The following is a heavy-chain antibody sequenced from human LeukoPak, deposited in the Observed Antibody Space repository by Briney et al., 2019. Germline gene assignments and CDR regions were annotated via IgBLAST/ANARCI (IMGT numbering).Heavy chain of an antibody. Sequence: GGSLRLSCAASGFTFSSYAMSWVRQAPGKGLEWVSAISSRDGSTYYADSVKGRFTISRDNSKNTLYLQVNSLRAEDTAVYYCAKGSTVTKLYFEYWGQGTLVTASS. D-gene: IGHD1-1*01. J-gene: IGHJ4*02. CDR1: GFTFSSYA. CDR3: AKGSTVTKLYFEY. V-gene: IGHV3-23*01. CDR2: ISSRDGST.